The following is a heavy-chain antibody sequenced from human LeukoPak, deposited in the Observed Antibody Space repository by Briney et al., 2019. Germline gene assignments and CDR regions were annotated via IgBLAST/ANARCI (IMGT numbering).Heavy chain of an antibody. D-gene: IGHD3-3*01. CDR1: GLTVSSNS. CDR3: ARIGYYDFWSGYQNDAFDI. Sequence: PGGSPRLSCAASGLTVSSNSMSWVRQAPGKGLEWVSFIYSGGSTYYADSVKGRFTISRDNAKNSLYLQMNSLRAEDTAVYYCARIGYYDFWSGYQNDAFDIWGQGTMVTVSS. CDR2: IYSGGST. V-gene: IGHV3-53*01. J-gene: IGHJ3*02.